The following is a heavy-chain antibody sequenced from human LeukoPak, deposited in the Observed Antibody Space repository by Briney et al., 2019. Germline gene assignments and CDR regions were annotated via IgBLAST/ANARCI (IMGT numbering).Heavy chain of an antibody. CDR3: AREVDYFDSSNFYPHLRFDP. J-gene: IGHJ5*02. CDR1: GFTVSSNY. V-gene: IGHV3-53*01. Sequence: GGSLRLSCAASGFTVSSNYTSWVRQAPGKGLEWVSVIYTDGSTYFADSVKGRFTISRDNSKNTLYLQMNSLRAEDTAVYYCAREVDYFDSSNFYPHLRFDPWGQGTLVIVSS. CDR2: IYTDGST. D-gene: IGHD3-22*01.